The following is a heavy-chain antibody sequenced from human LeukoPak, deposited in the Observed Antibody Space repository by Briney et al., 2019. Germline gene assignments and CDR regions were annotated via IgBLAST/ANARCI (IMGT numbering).Heavy chain of an antibody. Sequence: GGSLRLSCTASGFIFSNAWMSWVRQAPGKGLEWVSGISWNSGNMVYADSVKGRFTISRDNAKNSLYLQMNSLGPEDTALYYCAKDMRDYDVFTGYFPFDYWGQGTLVAVSS. CDR3: AKDMRDYDVFTGYFPFDY. CDR1: GFIFSNAW. J-gene: IGHJ4*02. CDR2: ISWNSGNM. V-gene: IGHV3-9*01. D-gene: IGHD3-9*01.